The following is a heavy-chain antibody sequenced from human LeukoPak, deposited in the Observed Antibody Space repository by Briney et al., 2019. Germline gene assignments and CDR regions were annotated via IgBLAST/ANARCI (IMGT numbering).Heavy chain of an antibody. V-gene: IGHV4-59*01. CDR3: ARGRVSSSTWYSTYYYFFYMDF. J-gene: IGHJ6*03. Sequence: PSETLSLTCTVSDDSITMYYWTWIRQPPGKGLEWIGYVDHTGSTKFNPSLNGRVSISRDASNNFFSLRLRSVTAADTAVYFCARGRVSSSTWYSTYYYFFYMDFWGKGTTVTVSS. CDR2: VDHTGST. D-gene: IGHD4-11*01. CDR1: DDSITMYY.